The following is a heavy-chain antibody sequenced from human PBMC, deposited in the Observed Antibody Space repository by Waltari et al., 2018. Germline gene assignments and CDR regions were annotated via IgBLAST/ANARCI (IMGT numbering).Heavy chain of an antibody. J-gene: IGHJ4*02. D-gene: IGHD3-10*01. Sequence: QVQLQQWGAGLLKPSETLSLTCAVYGGSFSGYYWSWIRQPPGKGLEWIGEINHSGSTNYNPSLKSRVTISVDTSKNQFSLKLSSVTAADTAVYYCARGSSGGYYGSGSYYSPYFDYWGQGTLVTVSS. CDR2: INHSGST. CDR3: ARGSSGGYYGSGSYYSPYFDY. V-gene: IGHV4-34*01. CDR1: GGSFSGYY.